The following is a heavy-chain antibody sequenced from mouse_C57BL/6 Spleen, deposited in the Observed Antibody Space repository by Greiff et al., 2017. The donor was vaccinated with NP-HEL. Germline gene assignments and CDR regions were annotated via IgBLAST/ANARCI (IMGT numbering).Heavy chain of an antibody. V-gene: IGHV1-19*01. D-gene: IGHD3-3*01. CDR3: ARGRGAEGFAY. J-gene: IGHJ3*01. CDR1: GYTFTDYY. Sequence: EVQLQQSGPVLVKPGASVKMSCKASGYTFTDYYMNWVKQSHGKSLEWIGVINPYNGGTSYNQKFKGKATLTVDKSSSTAYMELNSLTSEDSAVYYCARGRGAEGFAYWGQGTLVTVSA. CDR2: INPYNGGT.